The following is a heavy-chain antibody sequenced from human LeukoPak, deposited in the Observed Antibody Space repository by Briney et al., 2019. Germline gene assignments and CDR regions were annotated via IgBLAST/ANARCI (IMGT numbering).Heavy chain of an antibody. V-gene: IGHV3-23*01. Sequence: GGSLRLSCAASGFTFSSYAMSWVRQAPEKGLEWVSTISGSGGSTYYTDSVRGRFTISRDNSKNTLYPQMNSLRAEDTAVYYCASSNYYGSGSYYYFDYWGQGTLVTVSS. CDR3: ASSNYYGSGSYYYFDY. D-gene: IGHD3-10*01. CDR2: ISGSGGST. J-gene: IGHJ4*02. CDR1: GFTFSSYA.